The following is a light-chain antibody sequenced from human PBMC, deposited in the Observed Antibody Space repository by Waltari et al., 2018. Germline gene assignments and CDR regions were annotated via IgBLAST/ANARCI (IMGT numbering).Light chain of an antibody. V-gene: IGLV2-11*01. Sequence: QSALTQPRSVSGSPGQSVTISCTGPNFAVGGYTYLSWYQQHPGKAPKLMIYNVNVRLSGVPDRFSGSKSGNTASLTISGLQAEDEADYFCCSYAGRSTWVFGGGTKVTVL. J-gene: IGLJ3*02. CDR2: NVN. CDR3: CSYAGRSTWV. CDR1: NFAVGGYTY.